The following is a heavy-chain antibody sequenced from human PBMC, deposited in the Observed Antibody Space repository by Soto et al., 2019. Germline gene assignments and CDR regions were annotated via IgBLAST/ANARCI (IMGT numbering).Heavy chain of an antibody. Sequence: RGSLRLSCAASGFTFSSSAMSWFRQAPGKGLEWVASLSASGGSTSYADSVKGRVTISRGNSQSTLYLQMNSMRTEETAIYYCAKETIHVGGTAYFAYWGEGALVTVSS. CDR3: AKETIHVGGTAYFAY. CDR1: GFTFSSSA. J-gene: IGHJ4*02. CDR2: LSASGGST. D-gene: IGHD1-26*01. V-gene: IGHV3-23*01.